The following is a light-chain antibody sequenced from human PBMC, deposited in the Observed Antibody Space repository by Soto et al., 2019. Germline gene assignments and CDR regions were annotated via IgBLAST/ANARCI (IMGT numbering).Light chain of an antibody. V-gene: IGKV3-15*01. J-gene: IGKJ1*01. CDR3: QQYNNWPRT. CDR1: QSVSSN. Sequence: IVMTQSPATLSVSPVERATLSCRASQSVSSNLAWYQQKPGQAPRLLIYGASTRATCIPARFSGSGSGTEFTLTISSLQSEDFAVYYCQQYNNWPRTFGQGTKVEIK. CDR2: GAS.